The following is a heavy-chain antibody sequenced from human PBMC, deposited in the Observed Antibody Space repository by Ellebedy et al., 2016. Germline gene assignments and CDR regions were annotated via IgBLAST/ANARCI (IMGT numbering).Heavy chain of an antibody. Sequence: ASVKVSCXASGYTFTSYAMHWVRQAPGQRLEWMGWINAGNGNTKYSQKFQGRVTITRDTSASTAYMELSSLRSEDTAVYYCARMNYGSGSFDYWGQGTLVTVSS. CDR1: GYTFTSYA. CDR2: INAGNGNT. J-gene: IGHJ4*02. CDR3: ARMNYGSGSFDY. V-gene: IGHV1-3*01. D-gene: IGHD3-10*01.